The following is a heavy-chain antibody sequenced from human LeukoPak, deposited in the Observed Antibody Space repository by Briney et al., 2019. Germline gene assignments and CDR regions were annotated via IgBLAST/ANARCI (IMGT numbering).Heavy chain of an antibody. D-gene: IGHD6-19*01. Sequence: SETLSLTCAVYGGSFSGYYWSWIRQPPGKGLEWIGEINHSGSTNYNPSLKSRVTMSVDTSKNQFSLKLSSVTAADTAVYYCARGPIAVAEPDYWGQGTLVTVSS. CDR1: GGSFSGYY. CDR3: ARGPIAVAEPDY. CDR2: INHSGST. J-gene: IGHJ4*02. V-gene: IGHV4-34*01.